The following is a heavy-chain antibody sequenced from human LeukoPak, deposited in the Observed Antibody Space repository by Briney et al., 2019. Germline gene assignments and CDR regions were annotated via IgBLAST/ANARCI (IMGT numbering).Heavy chain of an antibody. D-gene: IGHD3-3*01. CDR1: GFTFSSYG. CDR3: AREGGRFLENVDY. V-gene: IGHV3-48*04. CDR2: ISSSGSTI. Sequence: GGSLRLSCAASGFTFSSYGMHWVRQAPGKGLEWVSYISSSGSTIYYADSVKGRFTISRDNAKNSLYLQMNSLRAEDTAVYYCAREGGRFLENVDYWGQGTLVTVSS. J-gene: IGHJ4*02.